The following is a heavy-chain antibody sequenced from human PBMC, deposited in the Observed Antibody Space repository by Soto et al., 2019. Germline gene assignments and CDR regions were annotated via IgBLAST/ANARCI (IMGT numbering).Heavy chain of an antibody. CDR3: ARSGAYCSSFTCLFDV. J-gene: IGHJ4*02. CDR2: ISAYNDDT. CDR1: GYTFTSYG. Sequence: QVQLVQSGAEVKKPGASVKVSCRTSGYTFTSYGIGWVRQAPGQGLEWMGWISAYNDDTNYAQKIQDRVTMTRDTSASTANMELRNLGSDDTAMYYCARSGAYCSSFTCLFDVWGQGTLVTVSS. D-gene: IGHD2-2*01. V-gene: IGHV1-18*01.